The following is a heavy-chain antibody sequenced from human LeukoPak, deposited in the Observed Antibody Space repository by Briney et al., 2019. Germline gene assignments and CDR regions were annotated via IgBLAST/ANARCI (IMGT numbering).Heavy chain of an antibody. V-gene: IGHV3-30*02. J-gene: IGHJ4*02. CDR2: IRYDGSKK. CDR1: GFTFKNYG. D-gene: IGHD3-10*01. CDR3: AKDGDDYYGSGSHVDY. Sequence: GGSLRLSCAASGFTFKNYGMHWVRQAPGKGLEWVTFIRYDGSKKYYADSAKGRFTISRDNSKNTLYLQMNSLRAEDTAVYYCAKDGDDYYGSGSHVDYWGQGTLVTVSS.